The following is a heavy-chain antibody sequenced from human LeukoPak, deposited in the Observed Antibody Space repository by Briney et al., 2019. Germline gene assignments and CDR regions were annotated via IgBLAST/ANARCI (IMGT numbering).Heavy chain of an antibody. CDR3: ARDHFCSSTSCYRELGY. J-gene: IGHJ4*02. CDR1: GGTFSSYA. Sequence: ASVKVSCKASGGTFSSYAISWVRQAPGQRLEWMGWINAGNGNTKYSQKFQGRVTITRDTSASTAYMELSSLRSEDTAVYYCARDHFCSSTSCYRELGYWGQGTLVTVSS. D-gene: IGHD2-2*01. V-gene: IGHV1-3*01. CDR2: INAGNGNT.